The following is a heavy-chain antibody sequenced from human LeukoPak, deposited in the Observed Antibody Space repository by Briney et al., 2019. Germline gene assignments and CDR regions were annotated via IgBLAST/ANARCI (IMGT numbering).Heavy chain of an antibody. CDR1: GYTFTGYY. CDR2: INPNSGGT. J-gene: IGHJ5*02. V-gene: IGHV1-2*02. CDR3: ARVPHLNILTGYYIPYNWFDP. D-gene: IGHD3-9*01. Sequence: ASVKVSCKASGYTFTGYYMHWVRQAPGQGLEWMGWINPNSGGTNYAQKFQGRVTMTRDTSISTAYMELSRLRSGDTAVYYCARVPHLNILTGYYIPYNWFDPWGQGTLVTVSS.